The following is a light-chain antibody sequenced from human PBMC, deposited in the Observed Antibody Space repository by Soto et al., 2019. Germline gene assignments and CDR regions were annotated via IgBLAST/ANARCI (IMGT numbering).Light chain of an antibody. CDR1: QSVSSN. V-gene: IGKV3-15*01. CDR3: QHYNSWPT. CDR2: DAS. Sequence: EIAMPQSPATLSVSPGERATLSCRASQSVSSNLAWYQQKPGQAPRLLIYDASTRATGIPTRFSGSGSGTEFSLTISSLRSEDFAVYYCQHYNSWPTLGQGTKVDIK. J-gene: IGKJ1*01.